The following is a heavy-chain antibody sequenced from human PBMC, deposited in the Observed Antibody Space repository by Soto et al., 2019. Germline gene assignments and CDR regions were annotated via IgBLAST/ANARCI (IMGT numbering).Heavy chain of an antibody. Sequence: QVQLVESGGGVVQPGGSLRLSCGASGFTFRSYGMHWVRQAPGKGLEWVAVIRYDGSDPEYSDSLKGRVIISRDNSQNMLYLQMNRLSGEDTAVYYCARGWTTPIHYWGQGTLVTVSS. D-gene: IGHD4-17*01. CDR2: IRYDGSDP. J-gene: IGHJ4*02. CDR1: GFTFRSYG. CDR3: ARGWTTPIHY. V-gene: IGHV3-33*01.